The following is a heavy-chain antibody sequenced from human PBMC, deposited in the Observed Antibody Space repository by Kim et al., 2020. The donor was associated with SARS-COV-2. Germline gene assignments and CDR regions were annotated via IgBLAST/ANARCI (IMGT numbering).Heavy chain of an antibody. D-gene: IGHD5-18*01. Sequence: PSLKSRVTISVDTSKNQFSLKLSSVTAADTAVYYCARAFQRGYSYGYGVGWGQGTLVTVSS. V-gene: IGHV4-34*01. J-gene: IGHJ4*02. CDR3: ARAFQRGYSYGYGVG.